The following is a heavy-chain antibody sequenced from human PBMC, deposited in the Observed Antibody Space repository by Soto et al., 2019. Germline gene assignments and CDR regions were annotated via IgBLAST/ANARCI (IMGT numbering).Heavy chain of an antibody. CDR1: GFTFSSYA. CDR3: AKDESSSWINYYYYGMDV. V-gene: IGHV3-23*01. Sequence: VQLLESGGGLVQPGGSLRLSCAASGFTFSSYAMSWVRQAPGKGLEWVSAISGSGGSTYYADSVKGRFTISRANSKTTLYLQMNSVRAEDTAVYYCAKDESSSWINYYYYGMDVWGQGTTVTVSS. D-gene: IGHD6-13*01. J-gene: IGHJ6*02. CDR2: ISGSGGST.